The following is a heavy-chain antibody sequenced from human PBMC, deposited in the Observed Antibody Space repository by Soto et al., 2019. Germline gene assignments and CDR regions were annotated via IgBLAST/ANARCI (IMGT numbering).Heavy chain of an antibody. Sequence: PGGSLRLSCATSGFPFSDYYMSWIRQAPGKGLEWRSHISPKSTYRNYADSVKGRFTISRDNTKSSLFLQMNSLGVEDTAVYYCARGGGGGLFEHWGQGVLVTVSS. CDR1: GFPFSDYY. D-gene: IGHD2-15*01. J-gene: IGHJ4*02. V-gene: IGHV3-11*06. CDR2: ISPKSTYR. CDR3: ARGGGGGLFEH.